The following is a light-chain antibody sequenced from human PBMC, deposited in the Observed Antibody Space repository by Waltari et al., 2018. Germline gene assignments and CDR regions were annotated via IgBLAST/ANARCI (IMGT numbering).Light chain of an antibody. V-gene: IGLV2-14*03. Sequence: QSALTQPASASGSPGQSITISCTGTSSDVGGYDYVYWYQQHPGKAPKLMIYDVSNRPSGVSNRFSGSKSGNTASLTISGLQAEDEADYYCSSYTTGSTLVVCGGGTKLTVL. J-gene: IGLJ2*01. CDR2: DVS. CDR3: SSYTTGSTLVV. CDR1: SSDVGGYDY.